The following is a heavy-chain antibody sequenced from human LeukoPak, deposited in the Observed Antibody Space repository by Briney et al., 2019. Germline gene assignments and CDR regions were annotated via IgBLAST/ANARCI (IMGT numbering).Heavy chain of an antibody. Sequence: ASVKVSCKASGYTFTTSGFSWVRQAPGQGLEWMGWISAHNGNTVYAQKLQDRVTMTTDTSTSTAYMELRSLRSDDTAMYYCARDEDYKVDYWGQGTLVTVSS. CDR3: ARDEDYKVDY. D-gene: IGHD4-11*01. CDR2: ISAHNGNT. J-gene: IGHJ4*02. V-gene: IGHV1-18*01. CDR1: GYTFTTSG.